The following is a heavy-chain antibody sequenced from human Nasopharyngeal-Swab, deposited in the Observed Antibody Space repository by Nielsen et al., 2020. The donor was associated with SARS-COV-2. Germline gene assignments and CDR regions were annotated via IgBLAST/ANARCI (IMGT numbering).Heavy chain of an antibody. CDR3: ARDTPTIGGRGPYYYYYMDV. V-gene: IGHV3-48*01. CDR2: ISSSSSTI. Sequence: GESLKISCAASGFTFSSYSMNWVRQAPGKGLEWVSYISSSSSTIYYADSVKGRFTISRDNAKNSLYLQMNSLRAEDTAVYYCARDTPTIGGRGPYYYYYMDVWGKGTTVTVSS. J-gene: IGHJ6*03. D-gene: IGHD3-16*01. CDR1: GFTFSSYS.